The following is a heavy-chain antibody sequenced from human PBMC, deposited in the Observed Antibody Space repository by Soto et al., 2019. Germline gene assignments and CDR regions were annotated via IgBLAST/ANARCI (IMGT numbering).Heavy chain of an antibody. Sequence: GGSLRLSCAASGFTFSSYSMNWVRQAPGKGLEWVSYISSSSSTIYYADSVKGRFTISRDNAKNSLYLQMNSLRGEDTAVYYCARGFYSGYDSWEEPYGMDVWGQGTTVTVSS. CDR1: GFTFSSYS. CDR2: ISSSSSTI. D-gene: IGHD5-12*01. V-gene: IGHV3-48*01. CDR3: ARGFYSGYDSWEEPYGMDV. J-gene: IGHJ6*02.